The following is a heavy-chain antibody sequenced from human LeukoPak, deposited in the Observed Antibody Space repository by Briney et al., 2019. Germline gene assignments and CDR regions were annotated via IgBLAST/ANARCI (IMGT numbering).Heavy chain of an antibody. V-gene: IGHV3-11*01. J-gene: IGHJ5*01. CDR1: GFTFNDYY. Sequence: PGGSLRLSCAASGFTFNDYYMSWIRQAPGKGLEWLSYINIGGTNTHYADSVKGRFTTSRDNAKRSLYLEMNNLRAEDTAVYYCATDGAGFDTWGQESWSPSPQ. CDR2: INIGGTNT. CDR3: ATDGAGFDT.